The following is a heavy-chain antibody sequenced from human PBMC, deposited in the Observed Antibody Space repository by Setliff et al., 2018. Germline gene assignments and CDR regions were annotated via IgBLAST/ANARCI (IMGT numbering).Heavy chain of an antibody. D-gene: IGHD2-21*02. V-gene: IGHV4-38-2*02. Sequence: SETLSLTCTVSGYSISSGYIWGWIRQPPGKGLEWVGNIGPTGSINYNPSLKSRITISRDTSKNQVSLKLNSVTATDTAVYYCARDPGHGGDSDYWGQGILVTVSS. J-gene: IGHJ4*02. CDR1: GYSISSGYI. CDR3: ARDPGHGGDSDY. CDR2: IGPTGSI.